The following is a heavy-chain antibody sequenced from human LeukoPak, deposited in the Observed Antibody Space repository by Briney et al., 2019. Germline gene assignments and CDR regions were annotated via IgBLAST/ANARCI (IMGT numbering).Heavy chain of an antibody. CDR3: AKDAKYSYGHSEY. CDR2: ISGGGGGGI. V-gene: IGHV3-23*01. CDR1: GFTFRSYA. D-gene: IGHD5-18*01. Sequence: GGSLRLSCAASGFTFRSYAMSWVRQAPGKGLEWVSAISGGGGGGISYADSVKGRFTISRDNSKNTVYLQMNSLRAEDTAVYYCAKDAKYSYGHSEYWSQGTLVTVSS. J-gene: IGHJ4*02.